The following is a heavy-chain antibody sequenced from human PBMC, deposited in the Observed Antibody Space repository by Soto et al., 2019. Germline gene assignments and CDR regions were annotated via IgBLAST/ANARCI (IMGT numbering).Heavy chain of an antibody. CDR3: AKDLADSSGLDY. J-gene: IGHJ4*02. CDR1: GFTFSSYG. CDR2: ISYDGSNK. V-gene: IGHV3-30*18. D-gene: IGHD3-22*01. Sequence: GSLRLSCAASGFTFSSYGMHWVRQAPGKGLEWVAVISYDGSNKYYADSVKGRFTISRDNSKNTLYLQMNSLRAEDTAVYYCAKDLADSSGLDYWGQGTLVTVSS.